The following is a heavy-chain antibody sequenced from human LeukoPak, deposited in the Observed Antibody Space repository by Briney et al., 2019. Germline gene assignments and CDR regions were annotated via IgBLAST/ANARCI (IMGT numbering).Heavy chain of an antibody. J-gene: IGHJ4*02. Sequence: GASVTVSFKASGYTFTGYYMHWVRQAPGQGLEWMGWINPNSGGTNYAQKFQGRVTMTRDTSISTAHMELSRLRSDDTAVYYCAREYCSGGSCYPGGFDYWGQGTLVTVSS. CDR2: INPNSGGT. CDR3: AREYCSGGSCYPGGFDY. CDR1: GYTFTGYY. V-gene: IGHV1-2*02. D-gene: IGHD2-15*01.